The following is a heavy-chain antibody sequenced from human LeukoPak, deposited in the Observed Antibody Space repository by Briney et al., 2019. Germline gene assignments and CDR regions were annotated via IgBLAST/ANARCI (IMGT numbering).Heavy chain of an antibody. D-gene: IGHD4-17*01. V-gene: IGHV1-69*05. CDR1: GGTFSSYA. J-gene: IGHJ4*02. CDR2: IIPIFGTA. Sequence: GASVKVSCKASGGTFSSYAISWVRQAPGQGLEWMGGIIPIFGTASYAQKFQGRVTITTDESTSTAYMELSSLRSEDTAVYYCARSTFYGDYAPWYYFDYWGQGTLVTVSS. CDR3: ARSTFYGDYAPWYYFDY.